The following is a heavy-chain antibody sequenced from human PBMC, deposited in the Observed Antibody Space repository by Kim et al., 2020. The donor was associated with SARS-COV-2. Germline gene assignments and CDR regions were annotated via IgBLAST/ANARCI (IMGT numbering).Heavy chain of an antibody. CDR2: ISSSSSYT. Sequence: GGSLRLSCAASGFTFSDYYMSWIRQAPGKGLEWVSYISSSSSYTNYADSVKGRFTISRDNAKNSLYLQMNSLRAEDTAVYYCARSIPNSGTVPDPGAFDIWGQGTMVTVSS. V-gene: IGHV3-11*06. CDR3: ARSIPNSGTVPDPGAFDI. CDR1: GFTFSDYY. D-gene: IGHD1-1*01. J-gene: IGHJ3*02.